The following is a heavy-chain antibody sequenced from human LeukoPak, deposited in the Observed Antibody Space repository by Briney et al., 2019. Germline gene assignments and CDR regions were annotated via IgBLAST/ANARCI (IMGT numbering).Heavy chain of an antibody. CDR1: GGTFSSYT. D-gene: IGHD4-11*01. V-gene: IGHV1-69*04. J-gene: IGHJ4*02. CDR3: ARDAALTVTMAYY. CDR2: IIPILGIA. Sequence: SVKVSCKASGGTFSSYTISWVRQAPGQGLEWMGRIIPILGIANYAQKFQGRVTITADKSTSTAYMELGSLRSEDTAVYYCARDAALTVTMAYYWGQGTLVTVSS.